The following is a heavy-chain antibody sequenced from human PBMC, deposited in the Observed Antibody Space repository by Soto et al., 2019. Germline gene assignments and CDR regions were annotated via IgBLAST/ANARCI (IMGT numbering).Heavy chain of an antibody. CDR2: IYYSGST. CDR1: GGSISSSSYY. Sequence: SETLSLTCTVSGGSISSSSYYWGWIRQHPGKGLEWIGYIYYSGSTYYNPSLKSRVTISVDTSKNQFSLKLSSVTAADTAVYYCARVGCSSTSCYPSWFDPWGQGTLVTVSS. V-gene: IGHV4-31*03. D-gene: IGHD2-2*01. J-gene: IGHJ5*02. CDR3: ARVGCSSTSCYPSWFDP.